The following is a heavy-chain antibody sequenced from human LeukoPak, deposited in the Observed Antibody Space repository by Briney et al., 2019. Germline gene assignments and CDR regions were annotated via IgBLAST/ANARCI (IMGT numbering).Heavy chain of an antibody. V-gene: IGHV1-8*01. J-gene: IGHJ6*02. CDR3: ARHPTSSSWYYYYGMDV. Sequence: ASVKVSCKASGYSFTNYDINWVRQATGQGLEWMGWMNPNSGNTGYAQKFQGRVTMTRNTSISTAYMELSSLRSEDTAVYYCARHPTSSSWYYYYGMDVWGQGTTVTVSS. D-gene: IGHD6-13*01. CDR2: MNPNSGNT. CDR1: GYSFTNYD.